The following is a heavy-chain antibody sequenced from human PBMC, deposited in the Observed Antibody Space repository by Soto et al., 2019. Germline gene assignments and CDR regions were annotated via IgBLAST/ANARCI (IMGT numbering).Heavy chain of an antibody. CDR1: GYTFTSYD. CDR2: MNPNSGNT. J-gene: IGHJ4*02. CDR3: ARLEYYDFWSGYYSDFDY. V-gene: IGHV1-8*01. D-gene: IGHD3-3*01. Sequence: XSVKVSCKASGYTFTSYDINWVRHTTGQGLEWMGWMNPNSGNTGYAQKFQGRVTMTRNTSISTAYMELSSLRSEDTDVYYCARLEYYDFWSGYYSDFDYWGQGTLVTVSS.